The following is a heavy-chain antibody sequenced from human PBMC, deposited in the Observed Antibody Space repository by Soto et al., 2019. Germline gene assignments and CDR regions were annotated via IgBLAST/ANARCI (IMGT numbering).Heavy chain of an antibody. J-gene: IGHJ6*02. CDR2: IYYSGST. CDR1: GGSVSSGSYY. V-gene: IGHV4-61*01. Sequence: SETLSLTCTVSGGSVSSGSYYWSWIRQPPGKGLEWIGYIYYSGSTNYNPSLKSRVTISVDTSKNQFSLKLSSVTAADTAVYSCARDTGSGSPLAFADYYYYYGMDVWGQGTTVTVSS. D-gene: IGHD3-3*01. CDR3: ARDTGSGSPLAFADYYYYYGMDV.